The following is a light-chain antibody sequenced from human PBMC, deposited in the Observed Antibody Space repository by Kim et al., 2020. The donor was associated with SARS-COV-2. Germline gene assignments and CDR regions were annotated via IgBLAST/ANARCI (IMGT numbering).Light chain of an antibody. CDR2: EVS. CDR1: RGDLGGYNY. CDR3: SAYAHYENYV. Sequence: IFCTWIRGDLGGYNYGYKYVSWYQKHPGKAPKLLIYEVSQRPSGVPDRFSGSRSGNTASLTVSGLQAEDEADYYCSAYAHYENYVFGTGTKVTVL. J-gene: IGLJ1*01. V-gene: IGLV2-8*01.